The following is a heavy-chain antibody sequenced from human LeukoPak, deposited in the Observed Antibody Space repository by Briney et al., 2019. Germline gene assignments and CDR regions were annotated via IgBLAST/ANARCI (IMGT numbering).Heavy chain of an antibody. V-gene: IGHV3-23*01. J-gene: IGHJ4*02. Sequence: PGGSLRLSCAASGFTFSSYGMSWVRQAPGKGLEWVSAISGSGGSTYYADSVKGRFTISRDNSKNTLYLQMNSLRAEDTAVYYCAKNGAGYCSGGSCYLANNWGQGTLVTVSS. D-gene: IGHD2-15*01. CDR3: AKNGAGYCSGGSCYLANN. CDR2: ISGSGGST. CDR1: GFTFSSYG.